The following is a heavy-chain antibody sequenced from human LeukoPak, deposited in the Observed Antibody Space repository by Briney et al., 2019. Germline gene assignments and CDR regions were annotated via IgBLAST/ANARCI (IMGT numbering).Heavy chain of an antibody. CDR3: AHLYFYNSGGYSRAFDY. CDR2: IYWDDEK. CDR1: GFSLTTSGVG. J-gene: IGHJ4*02. V-gene: IGHV2-5*02. D-gene: IGHD3-22*01. Sequence: SGPTLVKPTQALTLTCTFSGFSLTTSGVGVGWIRQPPGKALEGLALIYWDDEKRYSPSLRTRLTITKDTSKSQVVLTLTNMDPVDTATYYCAHLYFYNSGGYSRAFDYWGQGTLVTVSS.